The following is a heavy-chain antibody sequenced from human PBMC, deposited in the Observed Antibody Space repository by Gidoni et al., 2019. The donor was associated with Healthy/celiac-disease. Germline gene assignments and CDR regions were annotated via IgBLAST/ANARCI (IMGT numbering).Heavy chain of an antibody. J-gene: IGHJ4*02. D-gene: IGHD7-27*01. Sequence: RDNSKNTLYLQMNSLRAEDTAVYYCAKWLANWGSLDYWGQGTLVTVSS. V-gene: IGHV3-23*01. CDR3: AKWLANWGSLDY.